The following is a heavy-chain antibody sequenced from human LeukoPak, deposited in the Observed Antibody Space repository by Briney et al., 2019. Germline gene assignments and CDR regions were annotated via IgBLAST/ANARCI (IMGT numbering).Heavy chain of an antibody. CDR3: ARAFAGATYYYYYGMDV. J-gene: IGHJ6*02. CDR1: GYTFTSYD. V-gene: IGHV1-8*01. CDR2: MNPNSGNT. D-gene: IGHD3-16*01. Sequence: ASVKVSCKASGYTFTSYDINWVRQATGQGLEWMGWMNPNSGNTGYAQKFQGRVTRTRNTSISTAYMELSSLRSEDTAVYYCARAFAGATYYYYYGMDVWGQGNTVTVSS.